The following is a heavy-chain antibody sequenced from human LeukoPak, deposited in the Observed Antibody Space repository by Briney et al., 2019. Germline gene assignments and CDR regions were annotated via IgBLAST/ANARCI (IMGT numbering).Heavy chain of an antibody. CDR2: INPNSGGT. J-gene: IGHJ6*03. CDR3: ARAYDFWSGDDYYMDV. D-gene: IGHD3-3*01. Sequence: ASVKVSCKASGYTFTGYYMHWVRQAPGQGLEWMGWINPNSGGTNYAQKFQGRVTTTRDTSISTAYMELSRLRSDVTAVYYCARAYDFWSGDDYYMDVWGKGTTVTVSS. CDR1: GYTFTGYY. V-gene: IGHV1-2*02.